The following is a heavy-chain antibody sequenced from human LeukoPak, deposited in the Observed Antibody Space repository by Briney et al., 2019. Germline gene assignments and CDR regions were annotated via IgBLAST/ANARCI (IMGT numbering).Heavy chain of an antibody. V-gene: IGHV4-38-2*02. CDR3: ARRAVNRQYYFDY. CDR2: INHSGST. D-gene: IGHD4-17*01. J-gene: IGHJ4*02. Sequence: SETLSLTCTVSGYSISSGYYWSWIRQPPGKGLEWIGEINHSGSTNYNPSLKSRVTISVDTSKNQLSLKLSSVTAADTAVYYCARRAVNRQYYFDYWGQGTLVTVSS. CDR1: GYSISSGYY.